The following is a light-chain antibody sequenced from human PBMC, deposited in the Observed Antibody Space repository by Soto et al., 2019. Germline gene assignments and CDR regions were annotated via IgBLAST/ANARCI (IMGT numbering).Light chain of an antibody. CDR1: QSISSY. CDR2: AAS. J-gene: IGKJ4*01. V-gene: IGKV1-39*01. CDR3: QQSYSTPPTT. Sequence: DIQMTQSPSSLSASVGARVTITCQASQSISSYLNWYQQKPGKAPKLLIYAASSLQSGVPSRFSGSGSGTDFTLTISSLQPEDFATYYCQQSYSTPPTTFGGGTKVDNK.